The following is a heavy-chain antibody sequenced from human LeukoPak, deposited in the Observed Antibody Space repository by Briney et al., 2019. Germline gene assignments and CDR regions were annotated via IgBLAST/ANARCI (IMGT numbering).Heavy chain of an antibody. V-gene: IGHV4-31*03. CDR3: ARGVVGGTYDAFDI. D-gene: IGHD1-26*01. CDR1: GGSISSGGYY. Sequence: PSQTLSLTCTVSGGSISSGGYYWSWIRQHPGKGLEWIGYIYYSGSTYYNPSLKSRVTISVDTPKNQFSLKLSSVTAADTAVYYCARGVVGGTYDAFDIWGQGTTVTVSS. CDR2: IYYSGST. J-gene: IGHJ3*02.